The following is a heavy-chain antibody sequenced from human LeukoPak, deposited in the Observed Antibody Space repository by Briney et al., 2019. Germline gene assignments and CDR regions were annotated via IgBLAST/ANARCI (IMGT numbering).Heavy chain of an antibody. Sequence: GGSLRLSCAASGFTFSSYAMSWVRQAPGKGLEWVGRIKSKTDGGTTDYAAPVKDRFTISRDDSKNTLYLQMNSLRTEDTAVYYCTTDVGTTGTTLFDYWGQGTLVTVSS. J-gene: IGHJ4*02. CDR1: GFTFSSYA. CDR2: IKSKTDGGTT. V-gene: IGHV3-15*01. D-gene: IGHD1-1*01. CDR3: TTDVGTTGTTLFDY.